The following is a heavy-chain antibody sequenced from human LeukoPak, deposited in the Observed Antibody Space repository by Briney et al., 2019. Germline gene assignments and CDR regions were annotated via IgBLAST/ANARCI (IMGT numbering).Heavy chain of an antibody. Sequence: SETLSLTCTVSGGSISSSSYYWGWIRQPPGKGLEWIGEINHSGSTNYNPSLKGRVTISVDTSKNQFSLKLRSVTAADTAVCYCARVVGKYSSSWYYWGQGTLVTVSS. CDR2: INHSGST. D-gene: IGHD6-13*01. V-gene: IGHV4-39*07. CDR3: ARVVGKYSSSWYY. J-gene: IGHJ4*02. CDR1: GGSISSSSYY.